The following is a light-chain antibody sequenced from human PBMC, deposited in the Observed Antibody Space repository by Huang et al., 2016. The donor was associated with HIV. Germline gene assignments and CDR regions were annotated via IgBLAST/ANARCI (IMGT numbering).Light chain of an antibody. CDR3: QQVYSTPWT. CDR1: QSINSY. J-gene: IGKJ1*01. V-gene: IGKV1-39*01. CDR2: AAS. Sequence: DIQMTQSPSSLSASVGDRVTITCRASQSINSYLNWYQQKPEKAPKLLIYAASSLQSGVPSRFSDSGSGTDFTLTISSLQPEDFATYCCQQVYSTPWTFGQGTKVEIK.